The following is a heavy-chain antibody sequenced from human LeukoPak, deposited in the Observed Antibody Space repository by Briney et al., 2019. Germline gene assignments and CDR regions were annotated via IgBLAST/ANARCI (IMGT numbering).Heavy chain of an antibody. CDR3: ARVYFAAHAFDI. CDR1: GGSISSGSYY. V-gene: IGHV4-61*02. D-gene: IGHD2/OR15-2a*01. J-gene: IGHJ3*02. Sequence: PSQTLSLTCTVSGGSISSGSYYWSWIRQPAGKGLEWIGRIYTSGSTNYNPSLKSRVTISVDTSKNQFSLKLSSVTAADTAVYYCARVYFAAHAFDIWGQGTMVTVSS. CDR2: IYTSGST.